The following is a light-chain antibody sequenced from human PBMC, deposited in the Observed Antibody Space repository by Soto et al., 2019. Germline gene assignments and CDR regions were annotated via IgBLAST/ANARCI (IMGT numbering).Light chain of an antibody. CDR3: QQYNAYPLT. V-gene: IGKV1-5*01. CDR2: DAS. CDR1: QSISSW. Sequence: DIQMTQSPSTLSASVGDRVTITCRASQSISSWLAWYQQKPGKAPKLLIYDASSLKSGVPSRFSGGGSGTEFTLPISSLQPDDFATYYCQQYNAYPLTFGGGTKVEIK. J-gene: IGKJ4*01.